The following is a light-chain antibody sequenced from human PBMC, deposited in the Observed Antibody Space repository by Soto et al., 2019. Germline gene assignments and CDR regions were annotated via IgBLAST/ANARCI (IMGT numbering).Light chain of an antibody. CDR2: EVT. CDR3: SSYTSSSTLV. Sequence: QSALSQPASVSGSPGQSITISCTGTSSDVGGYNYVSWYQQHPGTAPKLMIYEVTDRPSGVSNRFSGSKSGNTDSLTISGIQADDEADYYCSSYTSSSTLVFGTGTKLTVL. J-gene: IGLJ1*01. CDR1: SSDVGGYNY. V-gene: IGLV2-14*01.